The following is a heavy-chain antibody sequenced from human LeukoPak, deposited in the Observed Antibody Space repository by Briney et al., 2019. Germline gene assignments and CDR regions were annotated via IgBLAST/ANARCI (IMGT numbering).Heavy chain of an antibody. CDR1: GYSFTSYW. Sequence: GESLKISXKGSGYSFTSYWIGWVRQRPGKGLEWMGIIYPGDSDTIYSPSFQGQVTISADKSISTAYLQWSSLKASDTAMYYCARRYCSSTSCYGENYFDYWGQGTLVTVSS. CDR3: ARRYCSSTSCYGENYFDY. V-gene: IGHV5-51*01. J-gene: IGHJ4*02. CDR2: IYPGDSDT. D-gene: IGHD2-2*01.